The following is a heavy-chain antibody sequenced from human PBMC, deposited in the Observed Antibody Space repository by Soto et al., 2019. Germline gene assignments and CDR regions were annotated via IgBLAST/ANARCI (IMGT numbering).Heavy chain of an antibody. J-gene: IGHJ3*02. D-gene: IGHD3-22*01. CDR1: GYSFTSYW. V-gene: IGHV5-10-1*01. Sequence: ESLKISCKGSGYSFTSYWISWVRQMPGKGLEWMGRIDPSDSYTNYSPSFQGHVTISADKSISTAYLQWSSLKASDTAMYYCARRAHYYDSSGYYYVAFDIWGQGTMVTVSS. CDR2: IDPSDSYT. CDR3: ARRAHYYDSSGYYYVAFDI.